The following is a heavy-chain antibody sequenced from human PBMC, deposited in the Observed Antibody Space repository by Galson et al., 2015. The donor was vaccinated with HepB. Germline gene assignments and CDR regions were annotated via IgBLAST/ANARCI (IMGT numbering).Heavy chain of an antibody. CDR2: IIPIFGTA. CDR3: ARGSLNCGGDCYPDSYYFDY. J-gene: IGHJ4*02. Sequence: YAISWVRQAPGQGLEWMGGIIPIFGTANYAQKFQGRVTITADESTSTAYMELSSLRSEDTAVYYCARGSLNCGGDCYPDSYYFDYWGQGTLVTVSS. CDR1: YA. D-gene: IGHD2-21*02. V-gene: IGHV1-69*01.